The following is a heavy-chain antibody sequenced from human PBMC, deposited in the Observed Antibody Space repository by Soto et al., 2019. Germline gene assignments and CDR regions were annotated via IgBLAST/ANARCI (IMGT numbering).Heavy chain of an antibody. CDR1: GYTFTSYG. D-gene: IGHD3-22*01. CDR2: ISAYNGNT. J-gene: IGHJ4*02. CDR3: PRLLYYDSSGYPVDY. Sequence: ASVKVSCKASGYTFTSYGISWVRQAPGQGLEWMGWISAYNGNTNYAQKLQGRVTMTTDTSTSTAYMELRSLRSEDTAVYYCPRLLYYDSSGYPVDYWGQGTLVTVSS. V-gene: IGHV1-18*01.